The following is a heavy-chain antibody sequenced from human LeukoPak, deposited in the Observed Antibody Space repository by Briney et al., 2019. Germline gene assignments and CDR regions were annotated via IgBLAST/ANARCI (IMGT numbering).Heavy chain of an antibody. V-gene: IGHV4-34*01. CDR3: ARLGKRITMVRGVRSKNYFDY. J-gene: IGHJ4*02. Sequence: SETLSLTCAVYGGSFSGYYWSWIRQPPGKGLEWIGEINHSGSTNYNPSLKSRVTISVDTSKNQFSLKLSSVTAADTAVYYCARLGKRITMVRGVRSKNYFDYWGQGTLVTVSS. CDR2: INHSGST. CDR1: GGSFSGYY. D-gene: IGHD3-10*01.